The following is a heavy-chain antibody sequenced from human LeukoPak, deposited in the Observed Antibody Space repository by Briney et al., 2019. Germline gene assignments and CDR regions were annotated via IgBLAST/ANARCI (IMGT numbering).Heavy chain of an antibody. CDR1: GASISSGGYY. J-gene: IGHJ4*02. Sequence: PSETLFLTCTVSGASISSGGYYWNWIRQPPGKGLEWIGYIYYSRSTSYSPSLKSRLTISVDTSKNQFSLKLSSVTAADTAVYYCARDGYNSGYFDYWGQGTLVTVSS. CDR2: IYYSRST. V-gene: IGHV4-30-4*01. CDR3: ARDGYNSGYFDY. D-gene: IGHD5-24*01.